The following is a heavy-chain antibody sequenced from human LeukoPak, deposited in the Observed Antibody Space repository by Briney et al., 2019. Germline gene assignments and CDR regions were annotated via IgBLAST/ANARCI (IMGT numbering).Heavy chain of an antibody. J-gene: IGHJ4*02. V-gene: IGHV3-23*01. CDR2: ISGSGPYT. D-gene: IGHD2-2*03. Sequence: GGSLRLSCAASGFTFSSYAMSWVRQAPGKGLEWVSGISGSGPYTFYTDSVKDRFTISRDSSKNTLYLQMNSLRAEDTALYYCVKHGYCSGISCFFDFWGQGTLVTVSS. CDR3: VKHGYCSGISCFFDF. CDR1: GFTFSSYA.